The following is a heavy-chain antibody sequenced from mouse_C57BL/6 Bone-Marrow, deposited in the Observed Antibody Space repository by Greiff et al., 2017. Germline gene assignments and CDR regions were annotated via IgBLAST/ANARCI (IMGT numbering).Heavy chain of an antibody. D-gene: IGHD1-1*01. CDR3: TTKDYYCRLDY. J-gene: IGHJ2*01. V-gene: IGHV14-1*01. CDR1: GFNIKDYY. CDR2: IDPEDGDT. Sequence: VHVKQSGAELVRPGASVKLSCTASGFNIKDYYMHWVKQRPEPGLEWIGRIDPEDGDTEYAPKFQGKATMTADTSSNTAYLQLSSLTSEDTAVYYCTTKDYYCRLDYWGQGTTLTVSA.